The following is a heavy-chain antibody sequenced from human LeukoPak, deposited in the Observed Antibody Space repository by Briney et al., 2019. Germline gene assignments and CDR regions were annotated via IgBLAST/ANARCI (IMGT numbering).Heavy chain of an antibody. D-gene: IGHD2-2*01. CDR3: VKGSLYCSSTSCYGGILDY. Sequence: PGGSLRLSCAASGFTFNDYYMSWIRQAPGKGLEWLSYINIGGTNTHYADSVKGRFTISRDNAKNSLYLQMNSLRAEDTALYYCVKGSLYCSSTSCYGGILDYWGQGTLVTVSS. CDR2: INIGGTNT. CDR1: GFTFNDYY. V-gene: IGHV3-11*03. J-gene: IGHJ4*02.